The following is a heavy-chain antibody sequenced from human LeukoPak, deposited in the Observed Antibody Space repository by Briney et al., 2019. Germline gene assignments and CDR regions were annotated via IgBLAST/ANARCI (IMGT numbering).Heavy chain of an antibody. CDR3: ASGRHSSSWYLEFGY. D-gene: IGHD6-13*01. CDR2: ISYDGSNK. Sequence: GRSLRLSCAASGFTFSSYGMHWVRQAPGKGLEWVAVISYDGSNKYYADSVKGRFTISRDNSKNTLYLQMSSLRAEDTAVYYCASGRHSSSWYLEFGYWGQGTLVTVPS. J-gene: IGHJ4*02. V-gene: IGHV3-30*03. CDR1: GFTFSSYG.